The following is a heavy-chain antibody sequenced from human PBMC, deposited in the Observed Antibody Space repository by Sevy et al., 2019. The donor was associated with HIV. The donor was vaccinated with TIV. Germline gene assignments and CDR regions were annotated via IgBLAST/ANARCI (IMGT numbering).Heavy chain of an antibody. V-gene: IGHV4-34*01. Sequence: SETLSLTCAVYGGSFSGYYWSWIRQPPGKGLEWIGEINHSGSTNYNPSLKSRVTISVDTSKNQFSLKLSSVTAADTAVYYCARGDIVATTYYGMDVWGQGTTVTVSS. J-gene: IGHJ6*02. D-gene: IGHD5-12*01. CDR3: ARGDIVATTYYGMDV. CDR2: INHSGST. CDR1: GGSFSGYY.